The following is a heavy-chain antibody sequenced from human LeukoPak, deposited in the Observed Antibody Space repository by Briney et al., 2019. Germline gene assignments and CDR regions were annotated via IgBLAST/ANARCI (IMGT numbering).Heavy chain of an antibody. D-gene: IGHD5-24*01. CDR3: ARGLGQYDY. Sequence: ASETLSLTCAVYVEPFSNYFWSWIRQSPGKGLEWIGEINHSGFTNYDSSLTSRVTMSVDTSKNQFSLNLTSVTAADTAMYYCARGLGQYDYWGQGTLVTVSS. J-gene: IGHJ4*02. CDR2: INHSGFT. CDR1: VEPFSNYF. V-gene: IGHV4-34*01.